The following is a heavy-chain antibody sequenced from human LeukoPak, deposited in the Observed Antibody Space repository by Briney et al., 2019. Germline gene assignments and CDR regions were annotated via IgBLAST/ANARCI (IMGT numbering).Heavy chain of an antibody. J-gene: IGHJ4*02. CDR1: GFTFSSYA. Sequence: GGSLRLSCAASGFTFSSYAMYWVRQAPGKGLEWVSTISGSGGSTYYADSVKGRFTISRDYYKNTLYLQINSLRAEDTAVYYCAKRDSRNRPIDYWGQGTLVTVSS. V-gene: IGHV3-23*01. CDR2: ISGSGGST. CDR3: AKRDSRNRPIDY. D-gene: IGHD6-13*01.